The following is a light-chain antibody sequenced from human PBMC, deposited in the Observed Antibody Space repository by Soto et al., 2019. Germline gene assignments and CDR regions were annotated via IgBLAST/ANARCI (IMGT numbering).Light chain of an antibody. CDR2: DAS. J-gene: IGKJ3*01. Sequence: EIVLTQSPATLSLSPEDRATLSCRARQSVSSYLAWYQQKPGQAPRLLIYDASNRATGIPARFSGSGSGTDFTLTISSLEPEDVAVYYCQQRSNWPPIFGTGTKVDIK. V-gene: IGKV3-11*01. CDR3: QQRSNWPPI. CDR1: QSVSSY.